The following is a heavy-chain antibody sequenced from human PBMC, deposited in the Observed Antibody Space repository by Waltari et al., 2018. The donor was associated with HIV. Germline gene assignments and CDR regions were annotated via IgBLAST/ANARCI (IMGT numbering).Heavy chain of an antibody. J-gene: IGHJ4*02. CDR1: IDAIKNNY. CDR2: ISYSGST. CDR3: ARGRRWLQFHGHYYFDY. D-gene: IGHD3-10*01. Sequence: QVQLQESGPGLVKPSETLSLTCNVSIDAIKNNYCNWIRQPPGKELAWIGYISYSGSTKYGPLKSRVTLSMVSSKNQFSLKLRSVTAADTAVYFCARGRRWLQFHGHYYFDYWGQGTLVTVSS. V-gene: IGHV4-59*01.